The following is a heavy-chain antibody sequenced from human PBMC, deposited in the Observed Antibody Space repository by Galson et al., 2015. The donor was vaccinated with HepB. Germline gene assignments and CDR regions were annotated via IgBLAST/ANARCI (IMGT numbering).Heavy chain of an antibody. D-gene: IGHD5-18*01. CDR1: GYIFNSYG. CDR2: INAYNGNT. J-gene: IGHJ4*02. V-gene: IGHV1-18*01. CDR3: ARGRGSAEINMVTRDY. Sequence: SVKVSCKASGYIFNSYGISWVRQAPGQGLEWMGWINAYNGNTKYAQKVQGRVTMTTDLSTNTAYMELRSLRSDDTAVYYCARGRGSAEINMVTRDYWGQGTLVAVSS.